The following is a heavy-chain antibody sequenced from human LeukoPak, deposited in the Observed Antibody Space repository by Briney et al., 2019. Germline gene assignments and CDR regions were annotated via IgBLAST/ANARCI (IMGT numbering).Heavy chain of an antibody. CDR3: ARESTGTGRYNWYDL. D-gene: IGHD5-24*01. Sequence: PSQTLSLTCSVSGGSFSSVTLYWSWIQQPAGKGLEWIGRGNARGSTDSNPSLRSRVTVSVDTSKNQVSLRLSSVTAADTAVYYCARESTGTGRYNWYDLWGQGTLVTVSS. J-gene: IGHJ4*02. CDR1: GGSFSSVTLY. CDR2: GNARGST. V-gene: IGHV4-61*02.